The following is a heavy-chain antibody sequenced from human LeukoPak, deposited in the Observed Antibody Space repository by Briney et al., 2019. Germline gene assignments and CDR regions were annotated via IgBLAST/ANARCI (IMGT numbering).Heavy chain of an antibody. CDR2: IWYDGSNK. CDR3: AKDSGLRNAFDI. J-gene: IGHJ3*02. CDR1: GFTFSSYG. D-gene: IGHD1-14*01. Sequence: GGSLRLSCAASGFTFSSYGMHWVREAPGKGLEWVAVIWYDGSNKYYADSVKGRFTISRDNSKNTLYLQMNSLRAEDTAVYYCAKDSGLRNAFDIWGQGTMVTVSS. V-gene: IGHV3-33*06.